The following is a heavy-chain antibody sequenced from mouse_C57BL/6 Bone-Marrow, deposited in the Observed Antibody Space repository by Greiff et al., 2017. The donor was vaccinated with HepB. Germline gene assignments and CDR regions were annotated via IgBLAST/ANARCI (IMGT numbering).Heavy chain of an antibody. CDR3: TPYYYGIPWFAY. V-gene: IGHV14-4*01. J-gene: IGHJ3*01. Sequence: EVQLQQSGAELVRPGASVKLSCTASGFNIKDDYMHWVKQRPEQGLEWIGWIDPENGDTEYASKFQGKATITADTSSNTAYLQLSSLTSEDTAVYYCTPYYYGIPWFAYWGQGTLVTVSA. D-gene: IGHD1-1*01. CDR1: GFNIKDDY. CDR2: IDPENGDT.